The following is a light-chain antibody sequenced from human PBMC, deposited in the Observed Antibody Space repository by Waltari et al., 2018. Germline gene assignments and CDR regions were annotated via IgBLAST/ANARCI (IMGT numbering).Light chain of an antibody. V-gene: IGLV3-19*01. CDR2: GQN. Sequence: SFELTQDPPVSVALGHTVRITCPGDSLRRYSASWYQQRPGQAPILVLYGQNNRPSGIPDRFSGSNSGNTASLIITGAQAEDEADYYCHSRDTSSTRFFGGGTRLTV. J-gene: IGLJ2*01. CDR1: SLRRYS. CDR3: HSRDTSSTRF.